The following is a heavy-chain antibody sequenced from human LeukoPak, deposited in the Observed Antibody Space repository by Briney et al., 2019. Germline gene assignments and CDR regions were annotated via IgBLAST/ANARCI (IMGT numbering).Heavy chain of an antibody. CDR2: INHSGST. J-gene: IGHJ4*02. CDR3: ARGPQDFRWLPKPRYFDY. D-gene: IGHD5-24*01. CDR1: GGSFSGYY. V-gene: IGHV4-34*01. Sequence: SETLSLTCAVYGGSFSGYYWSWIRQPPGKGLEWIGEINHSGSTNYNPSLKSRVTISVDTSKNQFSLKLGSVTAADTAVYYCARGPQDFRWLPKPRYFDYWGQGTLVTVSS.